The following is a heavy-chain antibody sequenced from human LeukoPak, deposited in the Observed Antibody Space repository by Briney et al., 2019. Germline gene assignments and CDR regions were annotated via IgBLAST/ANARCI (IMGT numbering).Heavy chain of an antibody. D-gene: IGHD3-16*02. CDR3: ARVYDYVWGSYRD. Sequence: ASVKVSCKASGYTFTGYYMHWVRQAPGQGLEWMGWINPNSGGTNYAQKFQGRVTMTRDTSISTAYMELSRLRPDDTAVYYCARVYDYVWGSYRDWGQGTLVTVSS. CDR1: GYTFTGYY. V-gene: IGHV1-2*02. J-gene: IGHJ4*02. CDR2: INPNSGGT.